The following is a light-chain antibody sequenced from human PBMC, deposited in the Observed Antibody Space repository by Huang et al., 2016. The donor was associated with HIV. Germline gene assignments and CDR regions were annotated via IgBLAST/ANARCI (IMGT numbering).Light chain of an antibody. V-gene: IGKV3-15*01. CDR3: QQYNNWPPNT. J-gene: IGKJ2*01. CDR2: GAS. CDR1: QSVGSN. Sequence: EVVMTQSPATLSLSPGEGATLFCRASQSVGSNLAWYQQKPGQAPRLLIYGASTRATGIPGGFSGRGSGTEYTLSIASLQAEDFGVYFCQQYNNWPPNTFGQGTKLEMK.